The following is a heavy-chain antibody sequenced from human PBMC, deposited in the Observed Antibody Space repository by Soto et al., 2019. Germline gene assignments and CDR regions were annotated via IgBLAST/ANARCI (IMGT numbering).Heavy chain of an antibody. CDR3: ARGAPAAILFGRYGMDV. CDR2: ISGSGGST. J-gene: IGHJ6*02. V-gene: IGHV3-23*01. D-gene: IGHD2-2*01. CDR1: GFTFSSYA. Sequence: PGGSLRLSCAASGFTFSSYAMSWVRQAPGKGLEWVSAISGSGGSTYYADSVKGRFTISRDNSKNTLYLQMNSLRAEDTAVYYCARGAPAAILFGRYGMDVWGQGTTVTVSS.